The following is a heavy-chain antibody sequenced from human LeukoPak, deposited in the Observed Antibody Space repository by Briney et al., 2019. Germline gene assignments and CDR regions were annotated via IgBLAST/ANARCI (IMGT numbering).Heavy chain of an antibody. D-gene: IGHD3-9*01. V-gene: IGHV2-5*02. CDR1: GFSLSTSGVG. CDR3: AHRRTETLRYFDWYFDY. J-gene: IGHJ4*02. CDR2: IYWDDDK. Sequence: SGPTLVNPTQTLTLTCTFSGFSLSTSGVGVGWIRQPPGKALEWLALIYWDDDKRYSPSLKSRLTITKDTSKNQVVLTMTNMDPVDTATYYCAHRRTETLRYFDWYFDYWGQGTLVTASS.